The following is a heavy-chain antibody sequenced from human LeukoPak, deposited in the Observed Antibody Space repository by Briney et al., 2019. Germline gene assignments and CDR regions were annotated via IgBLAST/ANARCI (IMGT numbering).Heavy chain of an antibody. CDR2: INHSGST. V-gene: IGHV4-34*01. D-gene: IGHD4-17*01. CDR3: ARRDAYGDYVDAFDI. J-gene: IGHJ3*02. CDR1: GGSFSGYY. Sequence: SETLSLTCAVYGGSFSGYYWSWIRQPPGKGLEWIGEINHSGSTNYNPSLKSRVTISVDTSKNQFSLKLSSVTAADTAVYYCARRDAYGDYVDAFDIWGQGTMVTVSS.